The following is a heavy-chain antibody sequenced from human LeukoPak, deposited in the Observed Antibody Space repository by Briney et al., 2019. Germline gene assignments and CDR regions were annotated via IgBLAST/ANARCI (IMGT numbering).Heavy chain of an antibody. CDR1: GFTFSSYG. D-gene: IGHD3-3*01. V-gene: IGHV3-30*18. Sequence: PGRSLRLSCAASGFTFSSYGMHWLRQAPGKGLEWVAVISYDGSNKYYADSVKGRFTISRDNSKNTLYPQMTSLKAEDTAVYYCAKRGSDFRALEYWGQGTLVTVSS. J-gene: IGHJ4*02. CDR3: AKRGSDFRALEY. CDR2: ISYDGSNK.